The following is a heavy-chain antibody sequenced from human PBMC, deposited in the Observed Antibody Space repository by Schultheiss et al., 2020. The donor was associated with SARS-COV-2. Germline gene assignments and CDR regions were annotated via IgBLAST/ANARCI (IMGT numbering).Heavy chain of an antibody. Sequence: GGSLRLSCAASGFTFSSYSMHWVRQAPGKGLEYVSAISSNGGSTYYADSVKGRFTISRDNSKNTLYLQMNSLRAEDTAVYYCARERRLWHYFDYWGQGTLVTVSS. V-gene: IGHV3-64*04. D-gene: IGHD5-18*01. CDR1: GFTFSSYS. J-gene: IGHJ4*02. CDR3: ARERRLWHYFDY. CDR2: ISSNGGST.